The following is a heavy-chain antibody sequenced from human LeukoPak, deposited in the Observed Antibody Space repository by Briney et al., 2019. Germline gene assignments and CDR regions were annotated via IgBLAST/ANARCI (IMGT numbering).Heavy chain of an antibody. CDR2: IYHSGST. CDR1: GGSISSSNW. CDR3: AREGIAVAGTTYYFDY. V-gene: IGHV4-4*02. J-gene: IGHJ4*02. Sequence: SGTLSLTCAVSGGSISSSNWWSWVRPPPGKGLEWIGEIYHSGSTNYNPSLKSRVTISVDKSKNQFSLKLSSVTAADTAVYYCAREGIAVAGTTYYFDYWGQGTLVTVSS. D-gene: IGHD6-19*01.